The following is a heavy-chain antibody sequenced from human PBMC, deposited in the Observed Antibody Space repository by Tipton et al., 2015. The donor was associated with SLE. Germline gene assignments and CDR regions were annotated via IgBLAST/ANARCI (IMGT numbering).Heavy chain of an antibody. CDR1: GGSITSGNYY. J-gene: IGHJ5*02. CDR3: ARGGRYFDWLPTGGWFDP. CDR2: IFYSGSA. V-gene: IGHV4-30-4*01. Sequence: TLSLTCTVSGGSITSGNYYWSWIRQPPGKGLEWIGYIFYSGSAYYNLSLKSRVTISVDTSKNQFSLKLSSVTAADTAVYYCARGGRYFDWLPTGGWFDPWGQGTLVTVSS. D-gene: IGHD3-9*01.